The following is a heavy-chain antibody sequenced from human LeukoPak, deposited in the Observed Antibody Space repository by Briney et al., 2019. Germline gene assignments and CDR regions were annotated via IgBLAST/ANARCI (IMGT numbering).Heavy chain of an antibody. Sequence: GASVKLSCKASRYTFTVYYMHWVRQAPGQGLEWMGWINPNSGGTNYAQKFQGRVTMTRDTSISTAYMELSRLRSDDTAVYYCARSGATMVRGVIRYYYYGMDVWGQGTTVTVSS. CDR2: INPNSGGT. D-gene: IGHD3-10*01. J-gene: IGHJ6*02. CDR1: RYTFTVYY. V-gene: IGHV1-2*02. CDR3: ARSGATMVRGVIRYYYYGMDV.